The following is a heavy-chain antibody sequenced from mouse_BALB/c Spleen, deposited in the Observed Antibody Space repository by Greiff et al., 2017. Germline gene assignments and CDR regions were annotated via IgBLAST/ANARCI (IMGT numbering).Heavy chain of an antibody. CDR1: GFNINDYY. CDR2: IDPENGNT. V-gene: IGHV14-1*02. J-gene: IGHJ1*01. Sequence: VQLQQSGAELVRPGALVKLSCKASGFNINDYYMHWVKQRPEQGLEWIGWIDPENGNTIYDPKFQGKASITADTSSNTAYLQLSSLTSEDTAVYYCARNGYGYFDVWGAGTTVTVSS. CDR3: ARNGYGYFDV.